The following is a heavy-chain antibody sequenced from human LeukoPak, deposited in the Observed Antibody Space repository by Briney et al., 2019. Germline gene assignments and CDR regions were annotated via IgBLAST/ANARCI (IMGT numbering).Heavy chain of an antibody. CDR3: ARARGTVAIDY. D-gene: IGHD5-12*01. J-gene: IGHJ4*02. CDR1: GGSFSGYY. CDR2: INHSGST. V-gene: IGHV4-34*01. Sequence: SETLSLTCAVYGGSFSGYYWSWIRQTPGKGLEWIGEINHSGSTNSNPSLKSRFIISVDTSKNQFSLRMRSVTAADTAVYYCARARGTVAIDYWGQGTLVTVSS.